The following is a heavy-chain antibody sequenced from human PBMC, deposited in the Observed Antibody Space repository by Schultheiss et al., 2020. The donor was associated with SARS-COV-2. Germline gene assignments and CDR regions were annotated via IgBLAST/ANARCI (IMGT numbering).Heavy chain of an antibody. V-gene: IGHV3-21*01. CDR1: GFTFSSYS. CDR2: ISSSSSYI. D-gene: IGHD3-10*01. Sequence: GESLKISCAASGFTFSSYSMNWVRQAPGKGLEWVSSISSSSSYIYYADSVKGRFTISRDNAKNSLYLQMNSLRAEDTAVYYCARGVTMVRGKGLDAFDIWGQGTMVTVSS. CDR3: ARGVTMVRGKGLDAFDI. J-gene: IGHJ3*02.